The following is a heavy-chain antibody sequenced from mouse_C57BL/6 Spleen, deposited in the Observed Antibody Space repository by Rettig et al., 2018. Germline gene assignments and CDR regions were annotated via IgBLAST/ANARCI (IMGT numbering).Heavy chain of an antibody. CDR3: AMDYGSGVERFAY. Sequence: QVQLPQPGAELVKPGASVKVSCKASGYTFTTYWMHWVKQRPGQGLEWIGRIHPSDSDTNYNQKFKGKATLTVDKSSSTAYMQLSSLTSEDSAVYYCAMDYGSGVERFAYWGQGTLVTVSA. J-gene: IGHJ3*01. V-gene: IGHV1-74*01. D-gene: IGHD1-1*01. CDR1: GYTFTTYW. CDR2: IHPSDSDT.